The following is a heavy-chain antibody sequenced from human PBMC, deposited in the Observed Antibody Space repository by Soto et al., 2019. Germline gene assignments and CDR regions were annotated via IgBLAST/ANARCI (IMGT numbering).Heavy chain of an antibody. CDR1: GGTFSSYA. V-gene: IGHV1-69*01. Sequence: QVQLVQSGAEVKKPGSSVKVSCKASGGTFSSYAISWVRQAPGQGLEWMGGIIPIFGTANYAQKFQGRVTITADESTSTAYMELRSLGSKDTAVYYCAGSDYVWGSDRYTVDYWGQGTLVTVSS. CDR3: AGSDYVWGSDRYTVDY. CDR2: IIPIFGTA. J-gene: IGHJ4*02. D-gene: IGHD3-16*02.